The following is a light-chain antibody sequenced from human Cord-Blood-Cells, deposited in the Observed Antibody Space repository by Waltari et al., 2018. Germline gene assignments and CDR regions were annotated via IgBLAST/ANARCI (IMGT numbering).Light chain of an antibody. CDR3: QQYDNPPRT. Sequence: DIQMTQSPSSLSASVGDRVTITCQASQDISNYLNWYQQKPGKAPKLLIYDASNLETGVPSRFSGSGSGTDFTFTISSLQPEYIATYYCQQYDNPPRTFGGGTKVEIK. J-gene: IGKJ4*01. CDR2: DAS. V-gene: IGKV1-33*01. CDR1: QDISNY.